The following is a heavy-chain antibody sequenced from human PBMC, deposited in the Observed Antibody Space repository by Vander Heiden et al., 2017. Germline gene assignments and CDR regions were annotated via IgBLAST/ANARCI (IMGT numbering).Heavy chain of an antibody. D-gene: IGHD2-2*01. Sequence: RLSCAASGFTFSSYGMHWVRQAPGKGLEWVAVIWYDGSNKYYADSVKGRFTISRDNSKNTLYLQMNSLRAEDTAVYYCARDGQYCSSTSCYGYYYGMDVWGQGTTVTVSS. J-gene: IGHJ6*02. V-gene: IGHV3-33*01. CDR1: GFTFSSYG. CDR2: IWYDGSNK. CDR3: ARDGQYCSSTSCYGYYYGMDV.